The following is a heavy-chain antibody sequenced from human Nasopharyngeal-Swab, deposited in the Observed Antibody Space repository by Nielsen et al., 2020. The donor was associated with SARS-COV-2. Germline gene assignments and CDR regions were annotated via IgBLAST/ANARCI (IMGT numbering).Heavy chain of an antibody. Sequence: GESLKISCAASGFTFSSYSMNWVRQAPGKGLEWVSYISSSSSTIYYADSVKGRFTISRDNAKNSLYLQMNSLRAEDTAVYYCARDTPRGLQGLDYWGQGTLVTVSS. CDR3: ARDTPRGLQGLDY. V-gene: IGHV3-48*01. CDR1: GFTFSSYS. D-gene: IGHD4-11*01. J-gene: IGHJ4*02. CDR2: ISSSSSTI.